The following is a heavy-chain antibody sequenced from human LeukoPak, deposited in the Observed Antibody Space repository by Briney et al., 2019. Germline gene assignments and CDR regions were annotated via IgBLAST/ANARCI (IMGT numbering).Heavy chain of an antibody. CDR3: ARGFGYSSGWYGENWFDP. V-gene: IGHV1-2*02. D-gene: IGHD6-19*01. CDR2: INPNSGGT. J-gene: IGHJ5*02. CDR1: GYTFTGYY. Sequence: GASVKVSCKASGYTFTGYYMHWVRQAPGQGLEWMGWINPNSGGTNYAQKFQGRVTMTRDTSISTAYMELSRLRSDDTAVYYCARGFGYSSGWYGENWFDPWGQGTPVTVSS.